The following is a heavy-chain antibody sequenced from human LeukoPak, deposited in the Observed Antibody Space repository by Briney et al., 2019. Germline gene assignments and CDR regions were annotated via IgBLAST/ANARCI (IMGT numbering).Heavy chain of an antibody. V-gene: IGHV4-61*02. J-gene: IGHJ6*03. CDR1: GGSISSGSYY. Sequence: SETLSLTCTVSGGSISSGSYYWSWIRQPAGKGLEWIGRIYTSGSTNYNPSLKSRVTISVDTSKNQFSLKLSSVTAADTAVYYCARSRVTTYYYYYMDVWGKGTTVTISS. CDR2: IYTSGST. CDR3: ARSRVTTYYYYYMDV. D-gene: IGHD4-17*01.